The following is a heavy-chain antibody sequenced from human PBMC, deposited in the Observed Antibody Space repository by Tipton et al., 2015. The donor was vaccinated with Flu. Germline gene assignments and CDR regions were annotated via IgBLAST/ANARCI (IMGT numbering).Heavy chain of an antibody. CDR3: ARIIAAAGWFDP. CDR1: GGSFSGYY. V-gene: IGHV4-34*01. Sequence: TLSLTCAVCGGSFSGYYWSWIRQPPGKGLEWIGEINHSGSTNYNPSLKSRVTISVDTSKNQFSLKLSSVTAADTAVYYCARIIAAAGWFDPWGQGTLVTVSS. D-gene: IGHD6-13*01. CDR2: INHSGST. J-gene: IGHJ5*02.